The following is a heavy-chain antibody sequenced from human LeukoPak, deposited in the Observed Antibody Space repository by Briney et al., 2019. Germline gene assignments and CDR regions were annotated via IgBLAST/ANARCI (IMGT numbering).Heavy chain of an antibody. Sequence: GGSLRLSCAASGFTFTSYVMNWVRQAPGKRLEWVSAISGSGESTYYADSVKGRSTISRDNSKNTLYLQMNSLRAEDTAIYYCAKVTYDYVWGSYENWGQGALVTVSS. D-gene: IGHD3-16*01. J-gene: IGHJ4*02. CDR1: GFTFTSYV. CDR3: AKVTYDYVWGSYEN. V-gene: IGHV3-23*01. CDR2: ISGSGEST.